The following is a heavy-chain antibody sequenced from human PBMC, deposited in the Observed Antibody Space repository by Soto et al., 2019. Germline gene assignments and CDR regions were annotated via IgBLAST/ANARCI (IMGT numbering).Heavy chain of an antibody. D-gene: IGHD5-18*01. J-gene: IGHJ6*02. CDR2: IIPIFGTA. Sequence: ASVKVSCKASGGTFSSYAISWVRQAPGQGLEWMGGIIPIFGTANYAQKFQGRVTITADESTSTAYMELSSLRSEDTAVYYCARVTRGYSYGYATEDYYYGMDVWGQGTTVTVSS. V-gene: IGHV1-69*13. CDR1: GGTFSSYA. CDR3: ARVTRGYSYGYATEDYYYGMDV.